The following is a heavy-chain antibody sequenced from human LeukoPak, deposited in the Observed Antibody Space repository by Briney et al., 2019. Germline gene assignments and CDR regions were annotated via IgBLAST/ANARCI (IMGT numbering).Heavy chain of an antibody. CDR2: ISYDGSNK. D-gene: IGHD5-18*01. Sequence: GGSLRLSCAASGLTFSRYGMHWVRQAPGKGLEWVTAISYDGSNKYYADSVKGRFTISRDNSKNTLCLQMNSLRAEDTAVYYCAKDQKRGYSYGYLFYYYYMDVWGKGTTVTISS. V-gene: IGHV3-30*04. J-gene: IGHJ6*03. CDR3: AKDQKRGYSYGYLFYYYYMDV. CDR1: GLTFSRYG.